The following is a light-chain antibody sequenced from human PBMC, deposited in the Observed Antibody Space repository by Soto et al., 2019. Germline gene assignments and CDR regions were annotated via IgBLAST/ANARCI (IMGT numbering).Light chain of an antibody. V-gene: IGKV3-20*01. Sequence: EIVLTQSPGTLSLSPGERATLSCRARQSISSTYLAWYPKKPGQAPRLLLYGASSRATGIPDRFSGSGSGRDFTLTISRLEPEDSAVYYCQQYGSSSFAFGPGTKVQIK. CDR3: QQYGSSSFA. CDR2: GAS. CDR1: QSISSTY. J-gene: IGKJ3*01.